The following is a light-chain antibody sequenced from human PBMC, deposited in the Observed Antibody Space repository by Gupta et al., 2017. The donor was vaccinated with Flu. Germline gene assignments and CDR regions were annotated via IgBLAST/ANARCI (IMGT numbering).Light chain of an antibody. J-gene: IGLJ2*01. V-gene: IGLV2-11*01. Sequence: QSALTQPRSVSGSPGQSVTISCTGTSSDVGGYNYVSWYQQHPGKAPKLMIYDVSKRPSGVPDRFSGSKSGNTASLTTSGLQAEDEADYYCCSYAGSYNYVVFGGGTKLTVL. CDR2: DVS. CDR1: SSDVGGYNY. CDR3: CSYAGSYNYVV.